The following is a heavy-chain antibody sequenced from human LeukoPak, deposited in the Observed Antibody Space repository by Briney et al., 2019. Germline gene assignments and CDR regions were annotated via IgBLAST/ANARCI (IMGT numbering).Heavy chain of an antibody. D-gene: IGHD3-9*01. J-gene: IGHJ5*02. CDR2: IYYSGST. CDR3: ARDLSHYDILTGYYNWFDP. CDR1: GGSISSYY. V-gene: IGHV4-59*01. Sequence: PSETLSLTCTVSGGSISSYYWIWIRQPPGKGLEWIGYIYYSGSTNYNPSLKSRVTISVDTSKNQFSLKLSSVTATDTAVYYCARDLSHYDILTGYYNWFDPWGQGTLVTVSS.